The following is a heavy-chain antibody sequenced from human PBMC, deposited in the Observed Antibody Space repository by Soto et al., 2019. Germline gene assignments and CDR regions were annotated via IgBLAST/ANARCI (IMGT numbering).Heavy chain of an antibody. CDR1: GYSFTSDG. D-gene: IGHD6-25*01. Sequence: QVQLVQSGSEVKKPGASVRVSCEAAGYSFTSDGINWVRQAPGQGLEWVGCISAYNGRCGYGEKFHGRVTMTRDTSINTAYMELTNLRSDDTAVYYCARGDQYFNSGGYNDYWGQGTLITVSS. CDR3: ARGDQYFNSGGYNDY. J-gene: IGHJ4*02. V-gene: IGHV1-8*01. CDR2: ISAYNGRC.